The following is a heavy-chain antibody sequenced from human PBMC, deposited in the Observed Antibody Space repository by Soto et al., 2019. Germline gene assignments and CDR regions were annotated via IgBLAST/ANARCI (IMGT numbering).Heavy chain of an antibody. CDR3: XXXXXXXXXXXXVDX. Sequence: QVQLHESGPGLVKPSQTLSLTCTVSXXXXXXXXXXXXXXXXXPGXGLEWIGYIYYSGTAYYNPSLKRRVSISLDPSKNXXSXXXXXXTXXXXXXXXXXXXXXXXXXXXVDXWGQGTLVTVSS. J-gene: IGHJ4*02. V-gene: IGHV4-31*03. CDR2: IYYSGTA. CDR1: XXXXXXXXXX.